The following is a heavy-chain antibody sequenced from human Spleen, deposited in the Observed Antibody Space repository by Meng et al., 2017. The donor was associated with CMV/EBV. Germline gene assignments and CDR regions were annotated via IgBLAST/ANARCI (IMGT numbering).Heavy chain of an antibody. D-gene: IGHD2-2*01. J-gene: IGHJ6*02. CDR3: ATSIPAATTYYYYYGTDV. Sequence: GGSLRLSCAASGFTLSNYWVSWVRQAPGKGLEWVANIKEDGSEKYYVDSVKGRFTISRDNAKNSVFLQMNSLRAEDTAVYYCATSIPAATTYYYYYGTDVWGQGTTVTVSS. V-gene: IGHV3-7*01. CDR2: IKEDGSEK. CDR1: GFTLSNYW.